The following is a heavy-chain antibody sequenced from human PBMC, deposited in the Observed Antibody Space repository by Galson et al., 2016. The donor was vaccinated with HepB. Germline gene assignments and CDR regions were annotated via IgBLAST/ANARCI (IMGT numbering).Heavy chain of an antibody. CDR2: IYSGGGT. Sequence: SLRLSCAASGFTVSNNYMRWIRQAPGKGLELVSFIYSGGGTYYADSVRGRYTISRDNSKNTLYLQMNSLIAEDTAVYSCARGGNYAGSWGQGTLVTVSS. J-gene: IGHJ4*02. D-gene: IGHD3-16*01. CDR3: ARGGNYAGS. V-gene: IGHV3-66*01. CDR1: GFTVSNNY.